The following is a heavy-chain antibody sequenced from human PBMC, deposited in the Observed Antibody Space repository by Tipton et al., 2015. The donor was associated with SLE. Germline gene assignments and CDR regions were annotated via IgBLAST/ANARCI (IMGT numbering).Heavy chain of an antibody. CDR2: FYYSGST. CDR1: GGSISSYY. D-gene: IGHD3-3*01. CDR3: ARRFRYYFDY. Sequence: TLSLTCTVSGGSISSYYWSWIRQPPGKGLEWIGYFYYSGSTNYNPSLKSRVTISVDTSKNQFSLKLSSVTAADTAVYYCARRFRYYFDYWGQGTLVTVSS. V-gene: IGHV4-59*01. J-gene: IGHJ4*02.